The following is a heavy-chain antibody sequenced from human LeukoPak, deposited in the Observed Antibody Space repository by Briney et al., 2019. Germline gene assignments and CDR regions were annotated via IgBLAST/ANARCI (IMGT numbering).Heavy chain of an antibody. V-gene: IGHV3-21*04. J-gene: IGHJ6*02. CDR3: ARDQGYSYGYGMDV. D-gene: IGHD5-18*01. Sequence: GGSLRLSCAASGFTFSSYSMSWVRQAPGKGLEWVSSITTSSTYISYADSVKGRFTISRDNAKNSLYLQMNSLRAEDTAVYYCARDQGYSYGYGMDVWGQGTTVTVSS. CDR2: ITTSSTYI. CDR1: GFTFSSYS.